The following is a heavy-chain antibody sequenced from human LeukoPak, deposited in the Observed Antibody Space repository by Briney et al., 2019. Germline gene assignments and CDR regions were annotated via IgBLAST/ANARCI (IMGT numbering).Heavy chain of an antibody. J-gene: IGHJ5*02. CDR2: IIPIFGTA. Sequence: WASVKVSCKASGGTFSSYAISWVRQAPGQGLEWMGGIIPIFGTANCAQKFQGRVTITADESTSTAYMELSSLRSEDTAVYYCARDLRYYYDSHWFDPWGQGTLVTVSS. CDR3: ARDLRYYYDSHWFDP. V-gene: IGHV1-69*13. D-gene: IGHD3-22*01. CDR1: GGTFSSYA.